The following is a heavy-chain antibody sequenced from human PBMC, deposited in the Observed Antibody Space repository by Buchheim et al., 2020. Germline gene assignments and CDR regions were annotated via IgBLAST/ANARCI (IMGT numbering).Heavy chain of an antibody. V-gene: IGHV3-74*01. CDR3: ARVERGYYDFWSGLRTKYYYYYYGMDV. CDR2: INSDGSST. CDR1: GFTFSSYW. D-gene: IGHD3-3*01. Sequence: EVQLVESGGGLVQPGGSLRLSCAASGFTFSSYWMHWVRQAPGKGLVRVSRINSDGSSTSYADSVKGRFTISRDNAKNTLYLQMNSLRAEDTAVYYCARVERGYYDFWSGLRTKYYYYYYGMDVWGQGTT. J-gene: IGHJ6*02.